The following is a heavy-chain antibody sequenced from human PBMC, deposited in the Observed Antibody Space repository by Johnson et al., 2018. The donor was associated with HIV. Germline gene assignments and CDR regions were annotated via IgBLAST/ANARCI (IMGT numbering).Heavy chain of an antibody. D-gene: IGHD3-10*01. CDR3: AKGLWFGEFPDAFDL. J-gene: IGHJ3*01. Sequence: VQLVESGGGLVQPGGSLRLSCAASGFTVSSNYMNWVRQAPGKGLEWVGRIKTKADGGTTDDAAPVKGRFTISRDNSKNTLYLQMDSLRPEDTAVYYCAKGLWFGEFPDAFDLWGQGTMVTVSS. CDR1: GFTVSSNY. CDR2: IKTKADGGTT. V-gene: IGHV3-15*01.